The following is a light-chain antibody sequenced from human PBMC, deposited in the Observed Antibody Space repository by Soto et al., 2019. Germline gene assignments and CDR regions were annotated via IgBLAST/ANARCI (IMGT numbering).Light chain of an antibody. CDR1: SSDVGAYNY. J-gene: IGLJ2*01. Sequence: QSVLTQPASVSGSPGQSITISCTGTSSDVGAYNYVSWYQQDPGKAPKLLIYDVSNRPSGVSNRFSGSKSGNTASLTISGLQAEDEADYYCSSYTSTSSLVLFGGGTKVTVL. CDR3: SSYTSTSSLVL. V-gene: IGLV2-14*01. CDR2: DVS.